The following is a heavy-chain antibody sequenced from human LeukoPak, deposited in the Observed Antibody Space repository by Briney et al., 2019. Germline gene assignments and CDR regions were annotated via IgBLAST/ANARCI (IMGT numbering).Heavy chain of an antibody. Sequence: GGSLRLSCAASGFSFSGYVMSWVRQAPGKGLEWVSVISRSGDYTNYADSVKGRLTISRDNSKNTLSLQMSSLRAEDTAIYYCAKDRDDSGDYAFDYWGQGILVSVSS. CDR1: GFSFSGYV. V-gene: IGHV3-23*01. D-gene: IGHD4-17*01. CDR3: AKDRDDSGDYAFDY. CDR2: ISRSGDYT. J-gene: IGHJ4*02.